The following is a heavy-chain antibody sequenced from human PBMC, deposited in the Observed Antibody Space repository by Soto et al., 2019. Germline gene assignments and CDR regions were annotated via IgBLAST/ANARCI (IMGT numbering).Heavy chain of an antibody. CDR1: GGSISSSSYY. Sequence: SETLSLTCTVSGGSISSSSYYWGWIRQPPGKGLEWIGCIYYSGSTNYNPSLKSRVTISVDTSKNQFSLKLSSVTAADTAVYYCARAGYCSGGSCYRWYYFDYWGQGTLVTVSS. J-gene: IGHJ4*02. CDR2: IYYSGST. CDR3: ARAGYCSGGSCYRWYYFDY. D-gene: IGHD2-15*01. V-gene: IGHV4-39*07.